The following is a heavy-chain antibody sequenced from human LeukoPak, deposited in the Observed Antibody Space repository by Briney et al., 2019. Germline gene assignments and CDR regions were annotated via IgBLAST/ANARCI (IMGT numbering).Heavy chain of an antibody. J-gene: IGHJ4*02. Sequence: GGSLRLSCAASGFTFRSYAMHWVRQAPGKGLEWVAVISYDGSNKYYSDSVKGRFTISRDNSKNTLYLQMNSLRAEDTAVYYCATFPIYYYDSSGYWYFDYWGQGTLVTVSS. CDR1: GFTFRSYA. CDR3: ATFPIYYYDSSGYWYFDY. D-gene: IGHD3-22*01. CDR2: ISYDGSNK. V-gene: IGHV3-30-3*01.